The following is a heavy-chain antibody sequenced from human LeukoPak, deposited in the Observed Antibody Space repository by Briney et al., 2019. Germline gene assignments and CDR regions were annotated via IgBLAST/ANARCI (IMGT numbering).Heavy chain of an antibody. Sequence: GGSLRLSCAASGFTFSSYGMNWVRQAPGKGLEWVSSISSSSSYIYYADSVKGRFTISRDDAKKSVYPQMNSLRVEDTAVYYCARNGGGLDYWGQGTLVTVSS. V-gene: IGHV3-21*01. J-gene: IGHJ4*02. CDR3: ARNGGGLDY. CDR2: ISSSSSYI. D-gene: IGHD3-16*01. CDR1: GFTFSSYG.